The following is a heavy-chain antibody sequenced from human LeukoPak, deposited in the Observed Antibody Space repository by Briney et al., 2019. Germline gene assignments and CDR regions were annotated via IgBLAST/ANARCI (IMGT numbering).Heavy chain of an antibody. Sequence: GGSLRLSCAASGFAFSSSAMSWLRQAPGKGLEWVSAISGSGSRTYYADSVKGRFTISRDNSKNTLYLQMDSLRTEDTAVYYCAKERATTTTFDYWGQGTLITVSS. CDR2: ISGSGSRT. J-gene: IGHJ4*02. CDR1: GFAFSSSA. V-gene: IGHV3-23*01. CDR3: AKERATTTTFDY. D-gene: IGHD1-26*01.